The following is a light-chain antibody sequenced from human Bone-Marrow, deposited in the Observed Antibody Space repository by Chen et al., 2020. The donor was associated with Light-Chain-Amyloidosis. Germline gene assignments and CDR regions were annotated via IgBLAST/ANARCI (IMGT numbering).Light chain of an antibody. J-gene: IGLJ1*01. CDR3: AACDGSLSGYV. CDR1: SSNSGINY. CDR2: RNN. V-gene: IGLV1-47*01. Sequence: QSVLTQPPSASGTPGQRVTISGSGASSNSGINYVYWYQHFPEVAPNLLIHRNNQRPSGVPDRVSSSKSGTSAFLASSGLRSEDESDYDCAACDGSLSGYVVGPGTKVIGL.